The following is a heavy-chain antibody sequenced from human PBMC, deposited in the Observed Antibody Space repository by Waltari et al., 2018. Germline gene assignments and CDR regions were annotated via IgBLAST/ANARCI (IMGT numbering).Heavy chain of an antibody. Sequence: QLQLHESGPGLVKPSETLSLTCHDSGASITSNRHYWGWIRQPPGQGLEWIGTMSYSWATYLSPSLKSRVTISRDTSRDQLSLKLDSVTAADTAVYYCATYIGASLGTASFDVWGQGTMVTVSS. CDR3: ATYIGASLGTASFDV. D-gene: IGHD5-12*01. J-gene: IGHJ3*01. CDR2: MSYSWAT. CDR1: GASITSNRHY. V-gene: IGHV4-39*01.